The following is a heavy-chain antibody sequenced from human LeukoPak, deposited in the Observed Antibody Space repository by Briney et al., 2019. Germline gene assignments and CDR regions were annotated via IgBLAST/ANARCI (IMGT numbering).Heavy chain of an antibody. CDR3: AKDQGDIWFGESKPYYGMDV. CDR1: GFTLSSYA. Sequence: GGSLRLSCAASGFTLSSYAMSWVRQAPGKGLEWVSAISGSGGSTYYADSVKGRFTISRDNSKNTLYLQMNSLRAEDTAVYYCAKDQGDIWFGESKPYYGMDVWGQGTTVTVSS. V-gene: IGHV3-23*01. J-gene: IGHJ6*02. CDR2: ISGSGGST. D-gene: IGHD3-10*01.